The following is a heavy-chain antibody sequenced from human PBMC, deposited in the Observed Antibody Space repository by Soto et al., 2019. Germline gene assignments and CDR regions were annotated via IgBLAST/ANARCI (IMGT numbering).Heavy chain of an antibody. CDR3: ARVSGDYYDSSGYYGSDAFDI. Sequence: SETLSLTCAVNGGSGGSFSGYYWSWIRQPPGKGLEWIGEINHSGSTNYNPSLKSRVTISVDTSKNQFSLKLSSVTAADTAVYYCARVSGDYYDSSGYYGSDAFDIWGQGTMVTVSS. CDR1: GGSGGSFSGYY. D-gene: IGHD3-22*01. J-gene: IGHJ3*02. V-gene: IGHV4-34*01. CDR2: INHSGST.